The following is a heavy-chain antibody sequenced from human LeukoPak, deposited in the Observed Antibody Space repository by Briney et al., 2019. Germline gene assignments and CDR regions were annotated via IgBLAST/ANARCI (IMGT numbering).Heavy chain of an antibody. Sequence: ESGPTLVKPTQTLTLTCTFSGFSLSTSGVGVGWIRQPPGKALEWLALIYWDDDKRYSPSLKNRLTITRDTSKNQVVLTMTNMDPVETATYFCAHTDRWYKDYWGQGTLVTVSS. V-gene: IGHV2-5*02. CDR3: AHTDRWYKDY. D-gene: IGHD6-13*01. J-gene: IGHJ4*02. CDR1: GFSLSTSGVG. CDR2: IYWDDDK.